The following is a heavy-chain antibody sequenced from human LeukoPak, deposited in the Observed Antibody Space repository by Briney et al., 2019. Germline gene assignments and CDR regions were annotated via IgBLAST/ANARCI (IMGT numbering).Heavy chain of an antibody. CDR3: ARSLRDYYDSSDY. D-gene: IGHD3-22*01. CDR2: ISGSGDST. Sequence: GGSLRLSCAASGFTFSSYDMSWVRRAPGKGLEWVSDISGSGDSTYYADSVKGRLTISRDYPKNTLYLQMNSLRAEDTAVYYCARSLRDYYDSSDYWGQGTLVTVSS. CDR1: GFTFSSYD. V-gene: IGHV3-23*01. J-gene: IGHJ4*02.